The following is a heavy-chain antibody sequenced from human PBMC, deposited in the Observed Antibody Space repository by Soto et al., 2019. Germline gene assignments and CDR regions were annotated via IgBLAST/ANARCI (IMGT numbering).Heavy chain of an antibody. CDR1: GASVSSSGSHY. CDR3: ARAPDY. Sequence: HLQQSGPGLVKPSETLSLTCSVSGASVSSSGSHYWGWIRQPPGQVLAWIGSLYPSGRSFYNPSLKNRVTISLDTSKNQFSLQLHSVTAADTAVYHCARAPDYWGQGTLVTVSS. CDR2: LYPSGRS. V-gene: IGHV4-39*02. J-gene: IGHJ4*02.